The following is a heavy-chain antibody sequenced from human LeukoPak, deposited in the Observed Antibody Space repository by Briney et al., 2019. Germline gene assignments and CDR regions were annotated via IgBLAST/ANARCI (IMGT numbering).Heavy chain of an antibody. CDR1: GYTFTSYG. D-gene: IGHD6-6*01. V-gene: IGHV1-18*01. Sequence: ASVKLSCKASGYTFTSYGISRVRHAPAPGLEWMGWISAYNGNTNYAQKLQGRVTMTTDTSTSTAYMELRSLRSDDTAVYYCARYDGSSSDYWGQGTLVTVSS. CDR3: ARYDGSSSDY. CDR2: ISAYNGNT. J-gene: IGHJ4*02.